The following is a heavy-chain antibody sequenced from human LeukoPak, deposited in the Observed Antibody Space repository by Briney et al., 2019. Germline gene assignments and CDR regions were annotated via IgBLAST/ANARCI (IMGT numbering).Heavy chain of an antibody. V-gene: IGHV3-43*01. CDR2: ISWDGGRT. CDR1: GFTFDDYS. J-gene: IGHJ4*02. CDR3: ARSAYGFGESDY. D-gene: IGHD3-10*01. Sequence: GGSLRLSCAASGFTFDDYSMHWVRQAPGKGLEWVSLISWDGGRTYYADSVKGRFTISRDSSKNSLYLQMNSLRAEDTAVYYCARSAYGFGESDYWGQGTLVTVSS.